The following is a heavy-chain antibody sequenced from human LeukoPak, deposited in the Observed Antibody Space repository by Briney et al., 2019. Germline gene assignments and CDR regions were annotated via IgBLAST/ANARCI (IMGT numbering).Heavy chain of an antibody. J-gene: IGHJ6*03. D-gene: IGHD2-2*01. Sequence: ASVKVSCKASGYTFTNYGVSWVRQAPGQGLEWMGWINAYNGDTHYAQNLQGRLTMTTDTSTSTAFMELRSLRPDDTAVYYCARWGLVAPGTYYYYYMDVWGRGATVTVSS. CDR3: ARWGLVAPGTYYYYYMDV. CDR1: GYTFTNYG. CDR2: INAYNGDT. V-gene: IGHV1-18*01.